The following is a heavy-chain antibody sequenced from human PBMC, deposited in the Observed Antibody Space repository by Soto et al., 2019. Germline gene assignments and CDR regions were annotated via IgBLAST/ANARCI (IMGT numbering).Heavy chain of an antibody. D-gene: IGHD3-9*01. Sequence: SVKVSCKASGFTSTSSAVQWVRQARGQRLEWIGWIVVGSGNTNYAQKFQERVTITRDMSTSTAYMELSSLRSEDTAVYYCAAEVQHYDILTGALDYWGQGTLVTVSS. CDR2: IVVGSGNT. CDR3: AAEVQHYDILTGALDY. V-gene: IGHV1-58*01. J-gene: IGHJ4*02. CDR1: GFTSTSSA.